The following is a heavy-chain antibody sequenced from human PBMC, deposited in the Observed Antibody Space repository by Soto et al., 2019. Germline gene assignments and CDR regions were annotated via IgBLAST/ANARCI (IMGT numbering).Heavy chain of an antibody. Sequence: QVQLVQSGAEVKKPGSSVKVSCKASGGTFSSYAISWVRQAPGQGLEWMGGIIPIFGTANYAQKFQGRVTITADESTRTAGMELSSLRSEDAAVYYCARSKDRGSYLAPDNCYHCYGMDVWGQGTTVTVFS. CDR2: IIPIFGTA. D-gene: IGHD1-26*01. V-gene: IGHV1-69*01. J-gene: IGHJ6*02. CDR1: GGTFSSYA. CDR3: ARSKDRGSYLAPDNCYHCYGMDV.